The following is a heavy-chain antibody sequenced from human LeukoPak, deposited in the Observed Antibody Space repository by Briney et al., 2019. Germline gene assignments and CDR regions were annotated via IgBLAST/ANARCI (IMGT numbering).Heavy chain of an antibody. CDR1: GGSISSHY. Sequence: SETLSLTCTVSGGSISSHYWSWIRQPPGKGLEWIGYIYYSGSTNYNPSLKSRVTISVDTSKNQFSLKLSSVTAADTAVYYCARELSGYSYGYYYYYMDVWAKGPRSPSP. CDR3: ARELSGYSYGYYYYYMDV. V-gene: IGHV4-59*11. J-gene: IGHJ6*03. D-gene: IGHD5-18*01. CDR2: IYYSGST.